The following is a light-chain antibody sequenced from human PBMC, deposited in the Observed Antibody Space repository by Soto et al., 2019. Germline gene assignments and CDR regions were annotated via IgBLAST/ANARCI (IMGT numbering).Light chain of an antibody. Sequence: QSVLTQPPSASGAPGQRVPISCSGSSPNIGSNTANWYQQLPGTAPKLLIYDDNRRPSGIPDRFSASKSGTSATLAITGLQTGDEADYYCETWDTNLSAVVFGGGTKVTVL. CDR3: ETWDTNLSAVV. CDR2: DDN. J-gene: IGLJ3*02. CDR1: SPNIGSNT. V-gene: IGLV1-51*01.